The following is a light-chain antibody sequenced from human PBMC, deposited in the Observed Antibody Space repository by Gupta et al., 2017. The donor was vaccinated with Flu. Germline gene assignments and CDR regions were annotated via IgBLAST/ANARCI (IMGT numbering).Light chain of an antibody. CDR3: ATWDDSLSGYV. CDR1: SSNIGSNY. V-gene: IGLV1-47*01. Sequence: QSVLPQPPSASGTPGKRVTISCSGSSSNIGSNYVYWYQQFPGTAPKLLIYRNNQRPSGVPDRFSGSKSGTSASLAISGLRSEDEAEYYCATWDDSLSGYVFGTGTKVPVL. J-gene: IGLJ1*01. CDR2: RNN.